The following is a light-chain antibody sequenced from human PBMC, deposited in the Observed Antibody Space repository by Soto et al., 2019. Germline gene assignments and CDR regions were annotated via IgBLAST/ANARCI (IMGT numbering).Light chain of an antibody. Sequence: DIQMTQSPSSLSASVGDTVTITCRASQGIIDYLAWYQQRPGKVPKLLIYAASTLQTGVPSRFSGSGAGTDFTLTISSLQPEYVATYYCQKYDRASQTFGQGTKVEIK. V-gene: IGKV1-27*01. CDR1: QGIIDY. J-gene: IGKJ1*01. CDR2: AAS. CDR3: QKYDRASQT.